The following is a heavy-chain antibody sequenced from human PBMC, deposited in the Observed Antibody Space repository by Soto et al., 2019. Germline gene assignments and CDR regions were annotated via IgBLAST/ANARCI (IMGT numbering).Heavy chain of an antibody. V-gene: IGHV3-23*01. CDR1: GFTFSSYA. J-gene: IGHJ4*02. CDR2: ISGSGGST. CDR3: EKNWALESRLRFLVWFNDY. Sequence: EVQLLESGGGLVQPGGSLRLSCAASGFTFSSYAMSWVRQAPGKGLEWVSAISGSGGSTYYADSVKGRFTISRDNSKNTLYLQMNNLSTEDTAVYYCEKNWALESRLRFLVWFNDYWGQGTLVTVSS. D-gene: IGHD3-3*01.